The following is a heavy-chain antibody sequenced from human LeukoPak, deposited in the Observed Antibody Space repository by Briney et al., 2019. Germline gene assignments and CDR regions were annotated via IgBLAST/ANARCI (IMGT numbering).Heavy chain of an antibody. D-gene: IGHD5-18*01. Sequence: SLRLSCAASGFSFSSDWMSWVRHGPGQGLEWVANIKQDGSEKYYVDSVKGRFTISRDNAKNSLYLQMNSLSVEDTAVYYCARDPTAMVTFDYWGQGTLVTVAS. V-gene: IGHV3-7*01. CDR1: GFSFSSDW. CDR2: IKQDGSEK. CDR3: ARDPTAMVTFDY. J-gene: IGHJ4*02.